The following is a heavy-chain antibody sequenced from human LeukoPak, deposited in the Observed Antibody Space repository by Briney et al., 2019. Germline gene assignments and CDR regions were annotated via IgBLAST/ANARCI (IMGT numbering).Heavy chain of an antibody. J-gene: IGHJ6*02. Sequence: NASETLSLTCTVSGGSISSTDYYWTWIRQPPGKGLEWIGYIYYSGSTYYNPSLKSRATISVDTSKNQFSLKLSSVTAADTAVYYCARDLWLGDYYYYYGMDVWGQGTTVTVSS. CDR3: ARDLWLGDYYYYYGMDV. CDR2: IYYSGST. CDR1: GGSISSTDYY. D-gene: IGHD6-19*01. V-gene: IGHV4-31*03.